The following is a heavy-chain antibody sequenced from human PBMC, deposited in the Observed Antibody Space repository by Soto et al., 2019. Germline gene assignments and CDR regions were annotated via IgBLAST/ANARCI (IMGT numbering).Heavy chain of an antibody. V-gene: IGHV3-9*01. CDR2: ISWNSGSI. J-gene: IGHJ4*02. Sequence: EVQLVESGGGLVQPGRSLRLSCAASGFTFDDYAMHWVRQAPGKGLEWVSGISWNSGSIGYADSVKGRFTISRDNAKNSLYLQMNSLRAEDTALYYCAKDIWYDILTGPQDYWGQGSLVTVST. D-gene: IGHD3-9*01. CDR1: GFTFDDYA. CDR3: AKDIWYDILTGPQDY.